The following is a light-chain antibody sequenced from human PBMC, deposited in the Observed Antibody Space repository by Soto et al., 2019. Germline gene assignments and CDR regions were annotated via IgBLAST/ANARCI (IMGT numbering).Light chain of an antibody. J-gene: IGLJ1*01. CDR1: NSDIGAGYD. Sequence: QSVLTQPPSVSGPPGQRVTISCTGSNSDIGAGYDVHWYQQLPGTAPKLVIYANNNRPSGVPDRFSASKSGTSASLAITGLQADDEADYYCQSYDSSLRGVFGTGTKLTVL. CDR2: ANN. CDR3: QSYDSSLRGV. V-gene: IGLV1-40*01.